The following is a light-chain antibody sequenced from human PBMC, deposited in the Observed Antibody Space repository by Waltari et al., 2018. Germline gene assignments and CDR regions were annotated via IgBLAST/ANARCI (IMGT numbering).Light chain of an antibody. V-gene: IGLV1-44*01. Sequence: QSVLTQPPSTSGTPGQTVTISCSGRTSNIGTNTVTGYQLLPGTATTTALFANYPRPSGVPDRFSASKSGTSASLVISGLQSEDEADYFCATWDDNLSGRVFGGGTKVTVL. CDR3: ATWDDNLSGRV. CDR2: ANY. CDR1: TSNIGTNT. J-gene: IGLJ2*01.